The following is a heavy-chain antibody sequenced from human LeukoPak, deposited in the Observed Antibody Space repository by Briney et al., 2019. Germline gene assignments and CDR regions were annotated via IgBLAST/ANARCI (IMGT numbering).Heavy chain of an antibody. CDR2: ISAYNGNT. CDR1: GYTFTSYG. CDR3: ARLLADFCSSTNCYHSENNFDY. D-gene: IGHD2-2*01. J-gene: IGHJ4*02. V-gene: IGHV1-18*01. Sequence: ASVKVSCKASGYTFTSYGISWVRQAPGQGLEWMGWISAYNGNTNYAQELQGRVTMTTDTSTSTAYMELRSLRSDDTAVYYCARLLADFCSSTNCYHSENNFDYWGQGTLVTVSS.